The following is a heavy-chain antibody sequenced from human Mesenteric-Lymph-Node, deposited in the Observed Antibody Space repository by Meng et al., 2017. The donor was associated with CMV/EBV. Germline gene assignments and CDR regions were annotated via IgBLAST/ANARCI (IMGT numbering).Heavy chain of an antibody. CDR3: ARKSPGYCSSTSCYPYSMDV. J-gene: IGHJ6*02. V-gene: IGHV5-51*01. D-gene: IGHD2-2*01. CDR2: IYPGDSDT. CDR1: GYRFSSYW. Sequence: GESLKISCKGSGYRFSSYWIGWVRQMPGRGLEWMGIIYPGDSDTRYSPSFQGQVTISADKSISTAFLQWGSLKASDTAMYYCARKSPGYCSSTSCYPYSMDVWGQGTTVTVSS.